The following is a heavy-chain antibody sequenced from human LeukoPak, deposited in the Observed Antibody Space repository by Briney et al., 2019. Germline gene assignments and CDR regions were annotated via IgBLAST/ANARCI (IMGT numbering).Heavy chain of an antibody. J-gene: IGHJ2*01. CDR2: IYYTGNT. D-gene: IGHD7-27*01. CDR1: GGSISSSSYY. Sequence: SETLSLTCTVSGGSISSSSYYWGWIRQPPGKGLEWIRSIYYTGNTYYNPSLKSRVTISVDTSKNQFSLKLSSVTAADTAVYYCARQNLGRWYFDLWGRGTLVTVSS. CDR3: ARQNLGRWYFDL. V-gene: IGHV4-39*01.